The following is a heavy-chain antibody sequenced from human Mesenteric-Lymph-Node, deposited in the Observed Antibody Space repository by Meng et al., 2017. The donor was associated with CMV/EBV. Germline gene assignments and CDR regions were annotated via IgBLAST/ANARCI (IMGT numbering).Heavy chain of an antibody. CDR2: INPNSGGT. CDR1: GYTFTGYY. V-gene: IGHV1-2*02. Sequence: ASVKVSCKASGYTFTGYYMHWVRQAPGQGLEWMGWINPNSGGTNYAQKFQGRVTITRDTSISTAYMELSRLRSDDTAVYYCAKGNPSYDAFDIWGQGTMVTVSS. CDR3: AKGNPSYDAFDI. J-gene: IGHJ3*02.